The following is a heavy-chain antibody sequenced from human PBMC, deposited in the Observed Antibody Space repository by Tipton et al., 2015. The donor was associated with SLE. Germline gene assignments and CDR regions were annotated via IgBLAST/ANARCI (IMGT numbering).Heavy chain of an antibody. V-gene: IGHV3-33*08. CDR2: IWYDGSNK. D-gene: IGHD3-10*01. J-gene: IGHJ6*03. CDR3: ARDAEVITRSHYYYMDV. CDR1: GFTFSSYA. Sequence: SLRLSCAASGFTFSSYAMHWVRQAPGKGLEWVAVIWYDGSNKYYADSVKGRFTISRDNSKNTLYLQMDSLRAEDTAVYFCARDAEVITRSHYYYMDVWGKGTTVTVSS.